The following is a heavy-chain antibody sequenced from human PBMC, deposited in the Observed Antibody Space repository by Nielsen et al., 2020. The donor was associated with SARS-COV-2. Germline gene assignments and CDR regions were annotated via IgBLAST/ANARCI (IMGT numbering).Heavy chain of an antibody. V-gene: IGHV4-4*02. CDR2: ISHSGRT. J-gene: IGHJ4*02. Sequence: SETLSITCGVSGGSISSRNWWSWVRQPPGKGLEWIGEISHSGRTNYNPSLEGRLSISTDRSNNQFSLKLTSVTAADTAMYYCARGYCSGDSCSIFDYWGQGTVVTVSS. CDR3: ARGYCSGDSCSIFDY. CDR1: GGSISSRNW. D-gene: IGHD2-15*01.